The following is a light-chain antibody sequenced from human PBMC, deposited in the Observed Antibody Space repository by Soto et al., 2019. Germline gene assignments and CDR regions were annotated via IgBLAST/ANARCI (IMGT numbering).Light chain of an antibody. V-gene: IGLV1-44*01. J-gene: IGLJ2*01. CDR1: SSNIGTNT. CDR3: AAWDDSLNGPV. Sequence: QSVLTQPPSASGTPGQRVTISCSGTSSNIGTNTVNWYQHLPGTAPKILIYSNNQRPSGVPDRFSCSKSGTSASLAISGLQSEDEADYYCAAWDDSLNGPVFGGGTQLTVL. CDR2: SNN.